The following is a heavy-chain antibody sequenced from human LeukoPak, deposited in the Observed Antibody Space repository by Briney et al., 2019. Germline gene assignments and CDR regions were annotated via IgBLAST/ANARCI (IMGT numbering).Heavy chain of an antibody. J-gene: IGHJ5*02. Sequence: SVKVSCKASGGTFSSYAISWVRQAPGQGLEWMGGIIPIFGTANYAQKFQGRVTMTRNTSISTAYMELSSLRSEDTAVYYCARADGGYGLGWFDPWGQGTLVTVSS. D-gene: IGHD5-12*01. CDR3: ARADGGYGLGWFDP. CDR2: IIPIFGTA. V-gene: IGHV1-69*05. CDR1: GGTFSSYA.